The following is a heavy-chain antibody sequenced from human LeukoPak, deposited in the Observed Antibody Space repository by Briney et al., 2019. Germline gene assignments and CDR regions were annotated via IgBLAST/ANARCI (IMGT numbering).Heavy chain of an antibody. V-gene: IGHV4-59*08. D-gene: IGHD1-14*01. CDR2: ISYTGGEI. CDR1: GGSLNSYY. CDR3: ARQPGGTAAFDV. J-gene: IGHJ3*01. Sequence: PSETLSLTCTVSGGSLNSYYWSWIRQPPGKRLEWIGYISYTGGEINYNPSLKSRLTLSVDTSKHQFSLMLISVTAADTAIYYCARQPGGTAAFDVWAQGTMVTVSS.